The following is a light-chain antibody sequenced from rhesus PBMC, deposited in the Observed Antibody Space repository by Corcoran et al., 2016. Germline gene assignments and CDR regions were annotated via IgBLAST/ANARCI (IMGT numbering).Light chain of an antibody. CDR1: QDISSY. Sequence: DIQMTQSPSSLSTSVGVTVTITCRASQDISSYLAWDQQKPGKAPKPLIYYASNLESGVPSRFSGSGSGTVFTLTISSLQPEDIATYYCRPYNSAPHSFGQGTKVEIK. CDR2: YAS. V-gene: IGKV1-37*01. J-gene: IGKJ2*01. CDR3: RPYNSAPHS.